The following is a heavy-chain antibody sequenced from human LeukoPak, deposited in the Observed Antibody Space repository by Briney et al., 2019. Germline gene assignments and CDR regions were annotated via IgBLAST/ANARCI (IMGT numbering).Heavy chain of an antibody. CDR2: IYYSGST. J-gene: IGHJ4*02. CDR3: ALFRDSSPGFDY. CDR1: GGSISSGGYY. Sequence: PSETLSLTCTVSGGSISSGGYYWSWIRQYPGKGLEWIGYIYYSGSTYYNPSLKSRITISVDTSKNQFSLKLSSVTAADTAVYYCALFRDSSPGFDYWGQGTLVTVSS. D-gene: IGHD3-22*01. V-gene: IGHV4-31*03.